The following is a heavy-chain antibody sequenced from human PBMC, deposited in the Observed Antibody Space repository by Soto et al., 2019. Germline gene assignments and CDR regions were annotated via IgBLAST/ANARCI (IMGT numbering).Heavy chain of an antibody. D-gene: IGHD2-2*01. CDR3: ARGGDQLLFAFDI. CDR2: INSDGSST. J-gene: IGHJ3*02. V-gene: IGHV3-74*01. CDR1: GFTFSSYW. Sequence: EVQLVESGGGLVQPGGSLRLSCAASGFTFSSYWMHWVRQAPGKGLVWVSRINSDGSSTSYADSVKGRCTISRDNAKNTLYLQMNRPGAEDTAVFFWARGGDQLLFAFDIWCPGTMVTVSS.